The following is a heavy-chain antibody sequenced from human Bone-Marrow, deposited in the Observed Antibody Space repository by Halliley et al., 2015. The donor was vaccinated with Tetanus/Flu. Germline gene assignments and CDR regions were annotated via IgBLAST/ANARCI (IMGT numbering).Heavy chain of an antibody. CDR3: ARRGSDGLIDAFDP. CDR1: GFNFPRYW. V-gene: IGHV5-51*03. CDR2: IYPDDSDT. J-gene: IGHJ3*01. D-gene: IGHD3-16*01. Sequence: QLVQSGAEVKKPGESLRITCEGSGFNFPRYWIGWVRQMPGKGLEWMGIIYPDDSDTRYSPAFEGQVTISVEKSIVYLQWRRLKASDTATYYCARRGSDGLIDAFDPWGQGTLFTVSS.